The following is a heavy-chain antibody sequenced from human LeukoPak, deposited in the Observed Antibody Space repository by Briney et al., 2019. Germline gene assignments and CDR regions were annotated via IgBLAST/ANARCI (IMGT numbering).Heavy chain of an antibody. CDR1: EFTFRSYS. D-gene: IGHD1-26*01. CDR2: ISGSSSDI. V-gene: IGHV3-21*01. CDR3: ARRGYHDYSGFDY. J-gene: IGHJ4*02. Sequence: PGGSLRLSCSVSEFTFRSYSMPWVRQAPGKGLEWVSSISGSSSDIYYADSVKGRFTISRDNSKNSLYLQMKSLRAEDTALYYCARRGYHDYSGFDYWGQGTLVTVSS.